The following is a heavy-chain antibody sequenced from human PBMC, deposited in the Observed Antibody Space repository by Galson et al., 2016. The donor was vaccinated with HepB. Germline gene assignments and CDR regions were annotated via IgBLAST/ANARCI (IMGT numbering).Heavy chain of an antibody. CDR2: VSGTGGTT. J-gene: IGHJ4*02. Sequence: SLRLSCAASGFTFNNYAMTWVRQAPGKGLEWVSVVSGTGGTTYYADSVKGRFTISRDNSKNTLYRQMNSLRAEDTAVYYCAKDGTGLSSSGTYLDFWGQGILVTVSS. D-gene: IGHD6-13*01. CDR1: GFTFNNYA. V-gene: IGHV3-23*01. CDR3: AKDGTGLSSSGTYLDF.